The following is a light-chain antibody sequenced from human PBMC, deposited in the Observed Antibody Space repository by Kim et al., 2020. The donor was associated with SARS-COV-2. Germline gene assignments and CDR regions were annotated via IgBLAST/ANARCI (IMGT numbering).Light chain of an antibody. V-gene: IGKV1-27*01. CDR2: GAS. CDR3: QKYNNAPHT. J-gene: IGKJ2*01. CDR1: QGITNY. Sequence: DIQMTQSPSSLSASVGDRVTISCRTTQGITNYLAWYQQKPGKVPKLLIYGASNLQPGVPSRFSGSGSGTDFTLTISSLQPEDAATYYCQKYNNAPHTFGQGTKLVI.